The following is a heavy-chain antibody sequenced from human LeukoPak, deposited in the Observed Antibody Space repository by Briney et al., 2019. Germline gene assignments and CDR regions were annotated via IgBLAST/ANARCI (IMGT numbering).Heavy chain of an antibody. V-gene: IGHV3-48*02. CDR1: GFTFSSYA. CDR3: ARDLGTAMVPGYAFDI. Sequence: GGSLRLSCAASGFTFSSYAMSWVRQAPGKGLEWVSYISSSRRTIYYADSVKGRFTISRDNAKNSLYLQMNSLRDEDTAVYYCARDLGTAMVPGYAFDIWGQGTMVTVSS. D-gene: IGHD5-18*01. J-gene: IGHJ3*02. CDR2: ISSSRRTI.